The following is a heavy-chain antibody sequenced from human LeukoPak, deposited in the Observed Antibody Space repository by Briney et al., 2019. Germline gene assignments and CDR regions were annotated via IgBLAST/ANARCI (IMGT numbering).Heavy chain of an antibody. V-gene: IGHV4-61*02. J-gene: IGHJ6*03. Sequence: SETLSLTCTVSGGSISSGSYYWSWIRQPAGKGLEWIGRIYTSGSTNYNPSLKSRVTISVDTSKNQFSLKLSSVTAADTAVYYCARLPTSPLDYYGSGSYYLGYYYYYMDVWGKGTTVTISS. CDR2: IYTSGST. D-gene: IGHD3-10*01. CDR3: ARLPTSPLDYYGSGSYYLGYYYYYMDV. CDR1: GGSISSGSYY.